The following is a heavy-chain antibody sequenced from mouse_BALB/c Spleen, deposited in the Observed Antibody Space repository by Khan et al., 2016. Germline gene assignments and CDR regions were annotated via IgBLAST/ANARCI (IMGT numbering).Heavy chain of an antibody. CDR2: IYPGNGDT. CDR3: ARGGGNYAGYFDV. J-gene: IGHJ1*01. CDR1: GNAFTSYN. Sequence: LQESGAELVKPGASVKMSCKASGNAFTSYNMYWAKQTPGQGLEWIGAIYPGNGDTSYNQKFKGKATLTADKSSSTAYMQLSSLTSEDSAVYYCARGGGNYAGYFDVWGAGTTVTVSS. V-gene: IGHV1-12*01. D-gene: IGHD2-1*01.